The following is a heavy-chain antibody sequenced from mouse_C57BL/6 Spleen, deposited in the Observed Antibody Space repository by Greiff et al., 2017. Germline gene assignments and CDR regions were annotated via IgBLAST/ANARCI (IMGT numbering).Heavy chain of an antibody. D-gene: IGHD4-1*01. J-gene: IGHJ2*01. CDR2: IDPCDSYT. V-gene: IGHV1-69*01. CDR3: ATELGRRVGGY. Sequence: QVQLQQPGAELVMPGASVKLSCKASGYTFTSYWMHWVKQRPGQGLEWIGEIDPCDSYTNYNQKFKGKSTLTVDKSSSTAYMQLSSLTSEDSAVYYCATELGRRVGGYWCQGTTLTVSS. CDR1: GYTFTSYW.